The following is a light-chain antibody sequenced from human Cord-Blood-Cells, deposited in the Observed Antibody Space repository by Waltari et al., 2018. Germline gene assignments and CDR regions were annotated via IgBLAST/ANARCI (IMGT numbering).Light chain of an antibody. CDR1: NLGATY. J-gene: IGLJ2*01. CDR3: QAWDSSTAVV. CDR2: QDS. Sequence: SYELTQPPSVSVSPGQTASITCPGDNLGATYACWYQQKPGQSPVLVIYQDSKRPSGIPERFSGSNSGNTATLTISGTQAMDEADYYCQAWDSSTAVVFGGGTKLTVL. V-gene: IGLV3-1*01.